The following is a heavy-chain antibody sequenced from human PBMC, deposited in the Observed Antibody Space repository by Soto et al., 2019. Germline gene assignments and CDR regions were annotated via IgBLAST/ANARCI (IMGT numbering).Heavy chain of an antibody. CDR2: IYNSGST. CDR1: GGSISNYY. D-gene: IGHD6-13*01. J-gene: IGHJ6*02. V-gene: IGHV4-59*01. CDR3: ASTFLAARSIRGYYYYGMDV. Sequence: SETLSLTCTVSGGSISNYYWSWIRQPPGKGLEWIGYIYNSGSTNYNPSLKSRVTISVDTSKNQFSLKLRSVTAADTAVYYCASTFLAARSIRGYYYYGMDVWGQGTTVTVSS.